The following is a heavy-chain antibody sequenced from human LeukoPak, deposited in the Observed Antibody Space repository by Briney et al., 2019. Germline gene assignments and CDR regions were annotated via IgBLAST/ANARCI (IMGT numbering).Heavy chain of an antibody. J-gene: IGHJ6*02. D-gene: IGHD5-18*01. Sequence: GGPLRLSCAASGFTFGDHAMSWVRQAPGKGLEWVGFIRSKAYRGTTGYAASVKGRFTISRDDSNSIAYLQMNSLKTDDTAMYYCSRGPMQLWLHYGMDVWGQGTTVIVSS. CDR1: GFTFGDHA. CDR3: SRGPMQLWLHYGMDV. V-gene: IGHV3-49*04. CDR2: IRSKAYRGTT.